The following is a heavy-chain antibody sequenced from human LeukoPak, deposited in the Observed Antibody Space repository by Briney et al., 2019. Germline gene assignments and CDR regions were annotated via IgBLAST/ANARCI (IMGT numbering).Heavy chain of an antibody. CDR1: GGSISSYF. V-gene: IGHV4-59*01. Sequence: PSETLSLTCTVSGGSISSYFWSWIRQPPGKGLEWIGYIYYSGSTNYNPSLKSRVTISVDTSKNQFSLKPSSVTAADTAVYYCARGHFLGTGTNWFDPWGQGTLVTVSS. CDR3: ARGHFLGTGTNWFDP. CDR2: IYYSGST. J-gene: IGHJ5*02. D-gene: IGHD1-1*01.